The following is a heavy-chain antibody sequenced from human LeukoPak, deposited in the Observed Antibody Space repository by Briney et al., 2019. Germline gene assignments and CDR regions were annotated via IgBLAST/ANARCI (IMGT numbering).Heavy chain of an antibody. CDR3: ARDRGDGYNRYAFDI. CDR1: GGTFSSYA. V-gene: IGHV1-69*13. D-gene: IGHD5-24*01. J-gene: IGHJ3*02. Sequence: SVEVSCKASGGTFSSYAISWVRQAPGQGLDRMGGIIPIFGTANYAQKFQGRVTITADESTSTAYMELSSLRSEDTAVYYCARDRGDGYNRYAFDIWGQGTMVTVSS. CDR2: IIPIFGTA.